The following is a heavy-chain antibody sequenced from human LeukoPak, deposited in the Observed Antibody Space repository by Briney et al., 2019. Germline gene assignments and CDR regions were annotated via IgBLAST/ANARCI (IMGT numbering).Heavy chain of an antibody. CDR1: GGSISSYY. CDR2: IYTSGST. Sequence: SETLSLTCTVSGGSISSYYWSWIRQPAGKGLEWIGRIYTSGSTNYNPSLKSRVTMSVDTSKNQFSLKLSSVTAADTAVYYCAREVAAAGLDYYCYYYMDVWGKGTTVTVSS. D-gene: IGHD6-13*01. V-gene: IGHV4-4*07. J-gene: IGHJ6*03. CDR3: AREVAAAGLDYYCYYYMDV.